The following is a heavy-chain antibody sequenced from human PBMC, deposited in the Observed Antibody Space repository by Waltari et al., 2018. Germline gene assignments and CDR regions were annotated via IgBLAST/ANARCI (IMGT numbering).Heavy chain of an antibody. J-gene: IGHJ5*02. D-gene: IGHD3-10*01. CDR2: VHGSGRS. Sequence: QLQLQESGPGLVEPSGTLSLSCAVSGDSVSNTYWWSWVRQSPQKGLEWIGQVHGSGRSNYSPSLASRVTVSLDTSKNAFSLKVTSATAADTAVYYCARDRGRGFYLDTWGPGTLVTVSP. CDR3: ARDRGRGFYLDT. CDR1: GDSVSNTYW. V-gene: IGHV4-4*02.